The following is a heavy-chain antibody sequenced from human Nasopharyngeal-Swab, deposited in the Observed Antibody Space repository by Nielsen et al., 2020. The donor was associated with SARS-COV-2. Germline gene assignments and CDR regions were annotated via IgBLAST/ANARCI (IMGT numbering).Heavy chain of an antibody. CDR3: ASNYYDSSGYRYWFDP. CDR1: GASISSSSYY. D-gene: IGHD3-22*01. Sequence: SETLSLTCTVSGASISSSSYYWVWIRQSPGKGPEWIGNIHHSGSTYYNPSLKSRLTISVDTSKNQFSLKLSSVTAADTAFYYCASNYYDSSGYRYWFDPWGQGTLVTVSS. J-gene: IGHJ5*02. CDR2: IHHSGST. V-gene: IGHV4-39*01.